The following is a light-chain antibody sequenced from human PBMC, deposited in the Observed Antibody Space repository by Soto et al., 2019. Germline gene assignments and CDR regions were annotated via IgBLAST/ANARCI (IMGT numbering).Light chain of an antibody. V-gene: IGKV3-15*01. CDR2: GAS. Sequence: EIAMTQSPASLSVSPGERATLSCRASQSVSTNLAWYQQKPGQAPRLLMYGASTRAIGIPARFTGGGSGTEFTLTINSLQPEDLTIYYCQQYDNWPITFGQGTRLEIK. CDR1: QSVSTN. CDR3: QQYDNWPIT. J-gene: IGKJ5*01.